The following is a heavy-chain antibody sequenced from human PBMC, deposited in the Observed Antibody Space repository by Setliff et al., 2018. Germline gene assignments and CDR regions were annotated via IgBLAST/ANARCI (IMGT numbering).Heavy chain of an antibody. J-gene: IGHJ4*02. Sequence: LSLTCTVSGVSIRSYYWSWIRQPPGKGLEWVGRSRNKVSGHLIEYAASVKGRFTISRDDSKNSVFLQMNSLKIEDTAMYYCARDVGWTYGLDFYGQGTLVTVSS. D-gene: IGHD3-10*01. V-gene: IGHV3-72*01. CDR2: SRNKVSGHLI. CDR3: ARDVGWTYGLDF. CDR1: GVSIRSYY.